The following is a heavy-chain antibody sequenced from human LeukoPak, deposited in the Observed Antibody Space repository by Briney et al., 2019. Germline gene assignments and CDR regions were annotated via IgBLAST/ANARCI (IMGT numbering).Heavy chain of an antibody. Sequence: SEALSLTCTVSGGSITNYYWSWIRQPPGKGLEWIGFSYYNGNTNYNPSLKSRVTISVDMSKNQFSLSLRSVTAADTAVYYCARARQQLVDYWGQGTLVTVSS. CDR3: ARARQQLVDY. CDR1: GGSITNYY. V-gene: IGHV4-59*01. J-gene: IGHJ4*02. D-gene: IGHD6-13*01. CDR2: SYYNGNT.